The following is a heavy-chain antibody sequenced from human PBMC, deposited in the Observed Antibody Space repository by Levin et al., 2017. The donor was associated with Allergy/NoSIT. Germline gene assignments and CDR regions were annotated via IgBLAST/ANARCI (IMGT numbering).Heavy chain of an antibody. CDR3: AKDGTLLATSEDYLDS. Sequence: SGESLKISCAGSGFTFNSFALSWVRQAPGKGLEWVSTVSAYGESTYYADSVKGRFTVSRDNSRNTLYLLMSSLGAEDTALYYCAKDGTLLATSEDYLDSWGQGTQVTVFS. CDR1: GFTFNSFA. V-gene: IGHV3-23*01. J-gene: IGHJ4*02. D-gene: IGHD5-12*01. CDR2: VSAYGEST.